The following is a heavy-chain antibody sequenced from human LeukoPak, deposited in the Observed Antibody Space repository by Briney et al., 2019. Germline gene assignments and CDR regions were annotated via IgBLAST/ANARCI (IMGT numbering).Heavy chain of an antibody. Sequence: SETLSLTCTVSGGSISSYYWSWIRQPAGKGLEWIGRICTSGSTNYNPSLKSRVTMSVDTSKNQFSLKLSSVTAADTAVYYCARDRTSLWELIQGRWFDPWGQGTLVTVSS. CDR2: ICTSGST. CDR1: GGSISSYY. J-gene: IGHJ5*02. V-gene: IGHV4-4*07. CDR3: ARDRTSLWELIQGRWFDP. D-gene: IGHD1-26*01.